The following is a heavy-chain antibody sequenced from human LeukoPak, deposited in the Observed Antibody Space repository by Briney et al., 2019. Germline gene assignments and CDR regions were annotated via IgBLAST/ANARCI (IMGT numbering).Heavy chain of an antibody. CDR2: INPFNGDT. V-gene: IGHV1-18*01. D-gene: IGHD4-17*01. CDR1: DYTFTNYG. Sequence: ASVMVSCKTSDYTFTNYGISWVRQAPGQGLEWMGWINPFNGDTKYAQTFQGRVTLTTDTSTSTAYMELRSLRSDDTAVYYCARDAWENYGDRDELCCDYWGQGTLVTVSS. CDR3: ARDAWENYGDRDELCCDY. J-gene: IGHJ4*02.